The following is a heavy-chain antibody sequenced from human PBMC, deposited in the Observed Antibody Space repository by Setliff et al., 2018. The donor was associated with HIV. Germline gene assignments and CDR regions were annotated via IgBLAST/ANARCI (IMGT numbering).Heavy chain of an antibody. CDR1: GDSVSGYY. CDR2: MYSSGNS. V-gene: IGHV4-59*02. D-gene: IGHD3-22*01. Sequence: SETLSLTCGVSGDSVSGYYWIWIRQSPGKGLEWIGYMYSSGNSHYNPSLKSRVTMSVDTSNNQVSLYLSSVTAADTAVYYCASYFYDSSGYYYSNFFDPWGQGTLVTVSS. CDR3: ASYFYDSSGYYYSNFFDP. J-gene: IGHJ5*02.